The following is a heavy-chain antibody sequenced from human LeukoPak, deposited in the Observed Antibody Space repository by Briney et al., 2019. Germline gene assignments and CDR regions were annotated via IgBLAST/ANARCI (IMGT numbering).Heavy chain of an antibody. Sequence: SVKVSCKASGGTFSSYAISWVRQAPGQGLEWMGRIIPILGIANYAQKFQGRVTITADKSTSTAYMELSSLRSEDTAVYYCAGDEDGDYQRRYYYYGMDVWGQGTTVTVSS. CDR2: IIPILGIA. CDR1: GGTFSSYA. V-gene: IGHV1-69*04. CDR3: AGDEDGDYQRRYYYYGMDV. D-gene: IGHD4-17*01. J-gene: IGHJ6*02.